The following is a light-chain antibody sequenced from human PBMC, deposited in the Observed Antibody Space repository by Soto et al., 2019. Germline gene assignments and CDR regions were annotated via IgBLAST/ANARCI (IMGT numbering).Light chain of an antibody. Sequence: DIVMTQSPDSLAVSMGERSTINCKSSQNVLYSSNNKKYLAWYQQKPGQPPKLLIYWTSTRASGVPDRFSGSGSGTDFTLTISSLQAEDGAVYYCQQYYSNPWTFGQGTKVEIK. J-gene: IGKJ1*01. CDR3: QQYYSNPWT. V-gene: IGKV4-1*01. CDR2: WTS. CDR1: QNVLYSSNNKKY.